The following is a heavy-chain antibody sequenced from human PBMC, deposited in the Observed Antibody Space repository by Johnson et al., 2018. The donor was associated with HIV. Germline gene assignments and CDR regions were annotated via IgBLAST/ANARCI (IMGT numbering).Heavy chain of an antibody. V-gene: IGHV3-NL1*01. D-gene: IGHD1-26*01. CDR3: ARVRVGAFDI. J-gene: IGHJ3*02. CDR1: GFTFGSYG. Sequence: QVQLVESGGGVVQPGRSLRLSCAASGFTFGSYGMHWVRQAPGKGLEWVSGINWNGGSTGYADSGKGRFTISRDNSKNMLFLQINSLRVEDTAVYYCARVRVGAFDIWGQGTMVTVSS. CDR2: INWNGGST.